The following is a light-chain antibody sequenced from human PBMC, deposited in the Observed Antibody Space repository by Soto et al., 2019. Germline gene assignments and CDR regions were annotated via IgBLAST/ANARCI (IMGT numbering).Light chain of an antibody. V-gene: IGLV6-57*03. J-gene: IGLJ2*01. CDR1: SGSIASNY. Sequence: NFMLTQPHSVSESPGKTVTISCTRSSGSIASNYVQWYQQRPGSAPTTVIYEDNQRPSGFPDRFSGSIDSSANSASLTIYGLKTEDEADYYWQYYDSSKPVVFGGGTKLTVL. CDR3: QYYDSSKPVV. CDR2: EDN.